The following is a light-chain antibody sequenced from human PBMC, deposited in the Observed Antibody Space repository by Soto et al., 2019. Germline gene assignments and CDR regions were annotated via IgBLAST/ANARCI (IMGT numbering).Light chain of an antibody. V-gene: IGLV2-14*01. Sequence: QSVLTQPASVSGSPGQSITISCTGTSSDVGGYNYVSWYQHHPGKAPKRMIYDVNNRPSGISNRFFGSKSGNTASLTISGLQTEDGADYYCSSYSSSGTLYVFGTGTKLTVL. J-gene: IGLJ1*01. CDR2: DVN. CDR3: SSYSSSGTLYV. CDR1: SSDVGGYNY.